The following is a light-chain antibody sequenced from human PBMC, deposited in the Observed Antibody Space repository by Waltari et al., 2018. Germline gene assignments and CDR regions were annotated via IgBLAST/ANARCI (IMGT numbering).Light chain of an antibody. CDR3: QQYGNSPRA. V-gene: IGKV3-20*01. Sequence: ENVLTPSPGTLSLSPGERATLSCRASQNVNSNYLAWYQQKPGQAPRLLIYGANIRATGIPDRFTGSGSGTDFTLTISRLEPEDFAVYYCQQYGNSPRAFGQGTEVEIK. J-gene: IGKJ1*01. CDR2: GAN. CDR1: QNVNSNY.